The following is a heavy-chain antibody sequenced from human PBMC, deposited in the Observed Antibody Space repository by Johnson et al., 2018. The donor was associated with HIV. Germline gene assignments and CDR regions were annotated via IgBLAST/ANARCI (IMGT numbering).Heavy chain of an antibody. D-gene: IGHD6-13*01. CDR1: GFTVSSNY. CDR3: ARYSSSSRDTFDI. Sequence: VQLVESGGGLVKPGGSLRLSCVASGFTVSSNYMSWVRQAPGKGLEWVSVIYSGGSTYYPDSVKGRFTISRDNSKNAMYLQMNSLRAEDAAVYYCARYSSSSRDTFDIWGQGTMVTVSS. CDR2: IYSGGST. V-gene: IGHV3-66*01. J-gene: IGHJ3*02.